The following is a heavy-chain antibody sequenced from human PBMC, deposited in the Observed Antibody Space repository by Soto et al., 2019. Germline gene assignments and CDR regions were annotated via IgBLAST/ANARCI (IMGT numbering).Heavy chain of an antibody. D-gene: IGHD1-20*01. V-gene: IGHV3-30*18. CDR3: AKDRSGQNNWNDEGIDY. CDR2: ISYDGSNK. CDR1: GFTFSSYG. Sequence: PGGSLRLSCAASGFTFSSYGMHWVRQAPGKGLEWVAVISYDGSNKYYADSVKGRFTISRDNSKNTLYLQMNSLRAEDTAVYYCAKDRSGQNNWNDEGIDYWGQGTLVTVSS. J-gene: IGHJ4*02.